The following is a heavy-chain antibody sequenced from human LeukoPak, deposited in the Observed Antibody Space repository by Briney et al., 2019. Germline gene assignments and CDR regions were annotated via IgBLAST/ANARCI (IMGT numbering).Heavy chain of an antibody. CDR3: ARDDGQRGRAFDI. CDR2: IYYSGST. V-gene: IGHV4-39*07. D-gene: IGHD3-10*01. Sequence: PSETLSLTCTVSGGSISSSSYYWGWIRQPPGKGLEWIGSIYYSGSTYYNPSLKSRVTISVDTSKNQFSLKLSSVTAADTAVYYCARDDGQRGRAFDIWGQGTMVTVSS. J-gene: IGHJ3*02. CDR1: GGSISSSSYY.